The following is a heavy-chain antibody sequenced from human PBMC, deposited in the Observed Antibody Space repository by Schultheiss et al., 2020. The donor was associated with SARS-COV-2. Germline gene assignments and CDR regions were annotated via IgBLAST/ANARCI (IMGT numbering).Heavy chain of an antibody. CDR1: GFTFSSYA. CDR2: ISGSGGST. CDR3: AKDRRLIPIYFDY. J-gene: IGHJ4*02. D-gene: IGHD5-12*01. Sequence: GGSLRLSCAASGFTFSSYAMNWVRQAPGKGLEWGSGISGSGGSTYYADSVKGRFTISRDNSKNTLYLQMNSLRAEDTAIYYCAKDRRLIPIYFDYWGQGTLVTVSS. V-gene: IGHV3-23*01.